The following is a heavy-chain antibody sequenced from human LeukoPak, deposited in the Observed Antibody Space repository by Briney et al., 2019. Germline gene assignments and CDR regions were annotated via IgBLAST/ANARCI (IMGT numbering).Heavy chain of an antibody. CDR3: AKEPRVATIEIFDY. Sequence: GVSLRLSCAASGFTFSSYAMSWVRQAPGKGLEWVSSICGGGGVTYYADSVKGRFTITRDNSKNTVYLQMNSLRAEDTAVYYCAKEPRVATIEIFDYWGQGTLVTVSS. J-gene: IGHJ4*02. V-gene: IGHV3-23*01. CDR1: GFTFSSYA. CDR2: ICGGGGVT. D-gene: IGHD5-12*01.